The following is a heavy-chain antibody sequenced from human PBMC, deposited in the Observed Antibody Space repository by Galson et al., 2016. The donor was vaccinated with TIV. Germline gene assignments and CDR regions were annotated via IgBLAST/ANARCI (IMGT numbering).Heavy chain of an antibody. CDR3: AHIPKLHIAAAGARWCAP. J-gene: IGHJ5*02. Sequence: PALVKPTQTLTLTCSFSGFSLSTSGVAVGWIRQPPGKALEWLALIYWDDDKRYSPSLKTRLTITKDTSKNQVVLTMTNMDPVDTATYYCAHIPKLHIAAAGARWCAPWGQGTLVTVSS. CDR2: IYWDDDK. D-gene: IGHD6-13*01. V-gene: IGHV2-5*02. CDR1: GFSLSTSGVA.